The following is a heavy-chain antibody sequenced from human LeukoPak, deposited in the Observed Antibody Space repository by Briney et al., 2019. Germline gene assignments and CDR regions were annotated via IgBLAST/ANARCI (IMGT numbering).Heavy chain of an antibody. CDR1: GFTFSSYA. Sequence: GGSLRLPCAASGFTFSSYAMSWVRQAPGKGLEWVSAISGSGGSTYYADSVKGRFTISRDNSKNTLYLQMNSLRAEDTAVYYCARGVRIAVAGYIDYWGQGTLVTVSS. CDR3: ARGVRIAVAGYIDY. J-gene: IGHJ4*02. CDR2: ISGSGGST. D-gene: IGHD6-19*01. V-gene: IGHV3-23*01.